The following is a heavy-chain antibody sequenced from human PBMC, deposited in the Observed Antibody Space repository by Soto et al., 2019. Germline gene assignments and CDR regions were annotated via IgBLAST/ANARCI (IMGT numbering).Heavy chain of an antibody. CDR1: GFTFSSYG. CDR2: ISYDGSNK. D-gene: IGHD3-22*01. J-gene: IGHJ4*02. Sequence: GGSLRLSCAASGFTFSSYGMHWVRQAPGKGLEWVAVISYDGSNKYYADSVKGRFTISRDNSKNTLYLQMNSLRAEDTAVYYCAKDQRLLPYYFDYWGQGTLVTVSS. CDR3: AKDQRLLPYYFDY. V-gene: IGHV3-30*18.